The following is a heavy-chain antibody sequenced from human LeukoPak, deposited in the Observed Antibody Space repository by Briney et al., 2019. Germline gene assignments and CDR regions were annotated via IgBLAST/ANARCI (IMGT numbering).Heavy chain of an antibody. CDR2: IYYSGST. Sequence: SETLSLTCTDSGGSISSYYWSWIRQPPGKGLEWIGYIYYSGSTNYNPSLKSRVTISVDTSKNQFSLKLSSVTAADTAVYYCAREVFIGDYYYYGMDVWGQGTTVTVSS. J-gene: IGHJ6*02. CDR3: AREVFIGDYYYYGMDV. CDR1: GGSISSYY. V-gene: IGHV4-59*01.